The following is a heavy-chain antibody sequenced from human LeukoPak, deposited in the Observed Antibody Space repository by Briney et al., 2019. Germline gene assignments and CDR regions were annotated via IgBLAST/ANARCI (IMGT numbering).Heavy chain of an antibody. J-gene: IGHJ4*02. D-gene: IGHD1-20*01. CDR3: VAYNWNYPDY. CDR2: IKTDGSST. Sequence: GGSLRLSCAASGFSFSSYYMYWVRQAPEKGLVWVSRIKTDGSSTAYADSVKGRFTIPRDNAKNTLYLQMNSLRAEDTAVYYCVAYNWNYPDYWGQGTLVTVSS. V-gene: IGHV3-74*01. CDR1: GFSFSSYY.